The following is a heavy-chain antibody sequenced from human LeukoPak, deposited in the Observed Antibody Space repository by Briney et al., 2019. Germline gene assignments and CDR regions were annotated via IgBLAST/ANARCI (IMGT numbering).Heavy chain of an antibody. V-gene: IGHV4-39*01. J-gene: IGHJ6*03. D-gene: IGHD4-23*01. CDR2: IYYTGIT. Sequence: PSETLSLTCSVSGGSISSSSDNWGWIRQPPGKGLEWIGSIYYTGITYYNPSVMSRVTMSVDTSKNQFSLRLSSVTAADTAMYYCARQGRATVVMYMGDWGKGTTVTVSS. CDR3: ARQGRATVVMYMGD. CDR1: GGSISSSSDN.